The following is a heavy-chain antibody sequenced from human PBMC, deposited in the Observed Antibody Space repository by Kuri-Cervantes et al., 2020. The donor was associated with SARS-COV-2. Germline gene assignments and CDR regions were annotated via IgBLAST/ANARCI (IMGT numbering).Heavy chain of an antibody. D-gene: IGHD1-26*01. CDR3: ARDSEFTRDAFEF. CDR2: IIPVLGVA. CDR1: RGTLGTFT. V-gene: IGHV1-69*10. J-gene: IGHJ3*01. Sequence: SVKVSCKASRGTLGTFTVTWVRQAPGQGLEWMGGIIPVLGVANYAQKFQGRVTITADKSTNTDYMELTSLRSEDTAVYYCARDSEFTRDAFEFWGQGTMVTVSS.